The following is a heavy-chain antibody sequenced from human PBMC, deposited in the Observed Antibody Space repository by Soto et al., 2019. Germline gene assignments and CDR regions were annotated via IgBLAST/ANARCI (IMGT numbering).Heavy chain of an antibody. V-gene: IGHV3-23*01. CDR2: ISGSGGST. Sequence: GGSLRLSCAASGFTFSSYAMSWVRQAAGKGLEWVSAISGSGGSTYYAGSVTGRFTISRDNSKNTLYLQMNRLRAEDTGVYYCSRNHVESYTSFAPWGQGALVTVSS. CDR3: SRNHVESYTSFAP. D-gene: IGHD1-26*01. J-gene: IGHJ5*02. CDR1: GFTFSSYA.